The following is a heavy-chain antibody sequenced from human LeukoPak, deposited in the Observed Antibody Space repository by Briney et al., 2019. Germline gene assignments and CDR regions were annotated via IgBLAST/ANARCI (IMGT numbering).Heavy chain of an antibody. J-gene: IGHJ4*02. CDR3: ARPPLDSSGYYDY. D-gene: IGHD3-22*01. Sequence: GGSLRLSCSASGFTFSSYAMHWVRQAPGKGLEYVSAISSNGGSTYYADSVKGRFTISRDNSKNTLYLQMNSLRAEDTAVYYCARPPLDSSGYYDYWGQGTLVTVSS. V-gene: IGHV3-64*04. CDR1: GFTFSSYA. CDR2: ISSNGGST.